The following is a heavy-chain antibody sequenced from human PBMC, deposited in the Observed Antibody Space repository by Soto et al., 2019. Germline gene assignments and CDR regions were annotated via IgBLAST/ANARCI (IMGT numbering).Heavy chain of an antibody. D-gene: IGHD3-10*01. Sequence: PXETLSLTCAVSDSAITNGDYWGWIRQPPGKGLEWIGSIYYSGKTYYNPSLKSRVTISVDTSKNRFSLKLNSVTAADTAVYFCARKGSGSGPNWFDSWGQGTLVTVSS. J-gene: IGHJ5*01. CDR2: IYYSGKT. CDR1: DSAITNGDY. V-gene: IGHV4-38-2*01. CDR3: ARKGSGSGPNWFDS.